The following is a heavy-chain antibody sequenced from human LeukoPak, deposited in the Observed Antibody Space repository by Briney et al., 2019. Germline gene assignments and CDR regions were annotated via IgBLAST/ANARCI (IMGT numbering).Heavy chain of an antibody. CDR2: IYRSGST. CDR3: ARDSGHDAFDI. V-gene: IGHV3-53*01. Sequence: GGSLRLSCAASGFTVGTNYVSWVRQAPGKGLEWVSVIYRSGSTYYADSVKGRFTISRDNSKNTLYLQMHRLRTEDTAVYYCARDSGHDAFDIWGQGTMVTVSS. J-gene: IGHJ3*02. CDR1: GFTVGTNY.